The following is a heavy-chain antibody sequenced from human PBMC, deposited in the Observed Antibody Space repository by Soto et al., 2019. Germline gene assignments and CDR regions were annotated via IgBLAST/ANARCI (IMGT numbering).Heavy chain of an antibody. J-gene: IGHJ4*02. D-gene: IGHD5-12*01. CDR3: ARATGYTLDY. Sequence: GGSQRLSYSASGFNFIIYEMNWVRQAPGKGLEWVSYSSSSGTTIFYADSVKGRFTISRDNAKNSLFLQMNSLRGEDTAFYYCARATGYTLDYWGQGTLVTVSS. V-gene: IGHV3-48*03. CDR2: SSSSGTTI. CDR1: GFNFIIYE.